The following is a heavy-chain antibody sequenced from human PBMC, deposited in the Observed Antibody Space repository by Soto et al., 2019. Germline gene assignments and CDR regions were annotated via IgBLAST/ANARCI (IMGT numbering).Heavy chain of an antibody. D-gene: IGHD3-16*01. Sequence: ASGWVSCRAAGCTVTSVDIRCGRKSTGQGLEWMGWINTYNGNTNYAQNLQGRVTLTTDTSTSTAYMELTSLRSNDTAIYYCAMVDVYVTPSPQDVWGQGTTVTVS. V-gene: IGHV1-18*04. CDR2: INTYNGNT. CDR1: GCTVTSVD. J-gene: IGHJ6*02. CDR3: AMVDVYVTPSPQDV.